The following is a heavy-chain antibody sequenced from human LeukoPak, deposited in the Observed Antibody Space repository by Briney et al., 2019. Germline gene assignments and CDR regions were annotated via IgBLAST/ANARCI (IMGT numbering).Heavy chain of an antibody. J-gene: IGHJ4*02. CDR3: AKGKARGRTVTTLDY. D-gene: IGHD4-11*01. Sequence: PGGSLRLSCAASGFTFSSYSMNWVRQAPGKGLEWVSSISSSSSYIYYADSVKGRFTISRDNAKNSLYLQMNSLRAEDMALYYCAKGKARGRTVTTLDYWGQGTLVTVSS. V-gene: IGHV3-21*04. CDR2: ISSSSSYI. CDR1: GFTFSSYS.